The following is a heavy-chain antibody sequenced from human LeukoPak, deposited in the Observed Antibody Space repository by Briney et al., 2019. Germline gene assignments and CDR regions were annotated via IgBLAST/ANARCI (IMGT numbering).Heavy chain of an antibody. CDR3: ARYRLGYCSSTSCYAGYYFDY. D-gene: IGHD2-2*01. CDR1: GGSISSYY. J-gene: IGHJ4*02. V-gene: IGHV4-59*01. Sequence: SETLSLTCTVSGGSISSYYWSWIRQPPGKGLEWIGYIYYSGSANYNPSLKSRVTISVDTSKNQFSLKLSSVTAADTAVYYCARYRLGYCSSTSCYAGYYFDYWGQGTLVTVSP. CDR2: IYYSGSA.